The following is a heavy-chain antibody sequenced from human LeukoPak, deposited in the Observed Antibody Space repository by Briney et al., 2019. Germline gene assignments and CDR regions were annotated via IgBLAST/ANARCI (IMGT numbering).Heavy chain of an antibody. CDR1: GYTFTGYY. V-gene: IGHV1-2*02. Sequence: ASVKVSCKASGYTFTGYYMHWVRQAPGQGLEWMGWINPNSGGTNYAQKFQGRVTMTRDTSISTAYMELSRLRSDDTAVYYCARDGITINLGYYYCYMDVWGKGTTVTVSS. CDR3: ARDGITINLGYYYCYMDV. CDR2: INPNSGGT. D-gene: IGHD3-3*01. J-gene: IGHJ6*03.